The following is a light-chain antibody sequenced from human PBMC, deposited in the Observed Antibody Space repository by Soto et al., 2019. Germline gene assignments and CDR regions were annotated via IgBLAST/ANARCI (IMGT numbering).Light chain of an antibody. J-gene: IGLJ3*02. V-gene: IGLV2-14*01. CDR1: SSNVGGYNY. Sequence: QSALTQPASVSGSPGQSITISCTGTSSNVGGYNYVSWYQQYPGKAPKLMIFEVTNRPSGVSDRFSGSKFGNTASLTISGLQAEDEADYYCSSFTSSNTWLFGGGTKLTVL. CDR3: SSFTSSNTWL. CDR2: EVT.